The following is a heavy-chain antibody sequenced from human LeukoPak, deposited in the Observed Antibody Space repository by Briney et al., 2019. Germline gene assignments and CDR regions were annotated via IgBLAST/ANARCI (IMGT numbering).Heavy chain of an antibody. Sequence: GGSLRLSCAASGFTLSSYWMHWVRQTPGQGLVWVSRISGAGSSTTYAESVKGRFTVPRDNAKNTMYLEMNSLRSEDTAVYYCARELPFDYWGQGTLVTVSS. CDR3: ARELPFDY. V-gene: IGHV3-74*01. CDR2: ISGAGSST. J-gene: IGHJ4*02. CDR1: GFTLSSYW.